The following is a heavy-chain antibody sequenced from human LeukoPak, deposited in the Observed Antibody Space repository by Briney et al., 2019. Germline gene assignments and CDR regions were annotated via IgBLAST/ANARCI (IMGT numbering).Heavy chain of an antibody. CDR3: XSEGGYKGPXDY. V-gene: IGHV3-43*01. Sequence: GGSLRLSCAASGFVFDDYSMHWVRQTPGKGLEWISAINWDGSGTYYAESLKGRFTISRDNGGSTLYLQMNNLRTDDTALYYCXSEGGYKGPXDYWGRGTLVTVSS. D-gene: IGHD3-22*01. CDR1: GFVFDDYS. J-gene: IGHJ4*02. CDR2: INWDGSGT.